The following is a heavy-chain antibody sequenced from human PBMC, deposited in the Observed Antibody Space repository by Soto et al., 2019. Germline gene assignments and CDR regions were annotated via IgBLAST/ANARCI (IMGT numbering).Heavy chain of an antibody. J-gene: IGHJ4*02. V-gene: IGHV1-69*01. D-gene: IGHD3-22*01. Sequence: QVQLVQSGAEVKKPGSSVKVSCKASGGTFSSYAISWVRQAPGQGLEWMGGIIPIFGTANYAQKFQGRVTITADESTSTAYMELSSLRSEDTAVYYCARDRCYYDSSGYCPYYFDYWGQGTLFTVAS. CDR3: ARDRCYYDSSGYCPYYFDY. CDR1: GGTFSSYA. CDR2: IIPIFGTA.